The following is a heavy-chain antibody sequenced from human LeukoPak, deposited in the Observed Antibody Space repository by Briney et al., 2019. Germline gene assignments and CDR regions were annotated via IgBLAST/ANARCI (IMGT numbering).Heavy chain of an antibody. V-gene: IGHV4-4*02. CDR3: AGLVGRYSSGLYYYYFDY. Sequence: SGTLSLTCTVSGDSINSLDLWSWVRQPPGKGLEWIGEMYLSGTTHSNPSVKSRVTISIDKSKNQFFLNLSSVTAADTAVYYCAGLVGRYSSGLYYYYFDYWGQGTLVTVSS. CDR1: GDSINSLDL. D-gene: IGHD3-22*01. CDR2: MYLSGTT. J-gene: IGHJ4*02.